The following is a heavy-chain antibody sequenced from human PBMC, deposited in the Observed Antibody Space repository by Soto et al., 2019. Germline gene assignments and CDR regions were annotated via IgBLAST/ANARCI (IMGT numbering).Heavy chain of an antibody. CDR2: INHSGST. D-gene: IGHD2-2*01. CDR1: GGSFSGYY. J-gene: IGHJ6*02. CDR3: ARDSSTRPYYYYGMDV. V-gene: IGHV4-34*01. Sequence: SETLSLTCAVYGGSFSGYYWSWIRQPPGKGLEWIGEINHSGSTNYNPSLKSRVTISVDTSKNQFSLKLSSVTAADTAVYYCARDSSTRPYYYYGMDVWGQGTTVTV.